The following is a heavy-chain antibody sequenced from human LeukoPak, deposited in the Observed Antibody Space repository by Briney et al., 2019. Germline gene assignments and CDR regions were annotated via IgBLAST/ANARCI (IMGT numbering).Heavy chain of an antibody. D-gene: IGHD3-10*01. J-gene: IGHJ4*02. CDR1: GFTFSSYG. Sequence: PGRSLRLSCAASGFTFSSYGMHWVRQAPGKGLEWVAVIRYDGSNKYYADSVEGRFTNPRDNSKNTLDVQMNSRISGDTAVYYCARDLYYYGSGSYSSIDYWGQGTLVTVSS. CDR2: IRYDGSNK. CDR3: ARDLYYYGSGSYSSIDY. V-gene: IGHV3-33*01.